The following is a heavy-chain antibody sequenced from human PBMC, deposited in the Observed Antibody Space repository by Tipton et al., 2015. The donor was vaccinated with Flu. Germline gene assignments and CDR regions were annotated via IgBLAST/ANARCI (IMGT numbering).Heavy chain of an antibody. V-gene: IGHV3-21*06. CDR1: GFTFNTYS. D-gene: IGHD2-2*02. CDR2: ISSTGVYI. J-gene: IGHJ5*02. Sequence: SLRLSCAASGFTFNTYSMNWVRQAPGKGLEWVASISSTGVYIYYADSVKGRFTISRDNAKNLLYLQMNSLRAEDTAVYYCARERNCPTTNCYTLPQFAGFDPWGQGTLVTVSS. CDR3: ARERNCPTTNCYTLPQFAGFDP.